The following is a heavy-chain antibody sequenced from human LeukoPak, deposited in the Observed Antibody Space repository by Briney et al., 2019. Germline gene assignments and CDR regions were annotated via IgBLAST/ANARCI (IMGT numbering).Heavy chain of an antibody. V-gene: IGHV3-13*01. CDR3: ARGSGRLDYYYYLDV. D-gene: IGHD6-25*01. CDR1: GFTFSSYD. J-gene: IGHJ6*03. Sequence: GGSLRLSCAASGFTFSSYDMHWVRQATGKGLEWVSAIGTAGDTYYPGSVKDRFTISRENAKNSLYLQMNSLRAGDTAVYYCARGSGRLDYYYYLDVWGKGTTVTVSS. CDR2: IGTAGDT.